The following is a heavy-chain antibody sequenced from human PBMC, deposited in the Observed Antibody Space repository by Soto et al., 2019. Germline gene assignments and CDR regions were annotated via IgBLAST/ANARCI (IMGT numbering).Heavy chain of an antibody. J-gene: IGHJ5*02. CDR3: ARLMITFGGVIAPRFDP. D-gene: IGHD3-16*02. Sequence: GASVKVSCKASGYTFTSYYMHWVRQAPGQGLEWMGGIIPIFGTANYAQKFQGRVTITADESTSTAYMELSSLRSEDTAVYYCARLMITFGGVIAPRFDPWGQGTLVTVSS. V-gene: IGHV1-69*13. CDR1: GYTFTSYY. CDR2: IIPIFGTA.